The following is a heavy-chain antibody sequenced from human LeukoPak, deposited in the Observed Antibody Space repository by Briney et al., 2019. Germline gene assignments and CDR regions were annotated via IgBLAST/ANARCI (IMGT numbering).Heavy chain of an antibody. Sequence: ASVKVSCKASGYTFSDYAMNWVRQAPGQGPEWMGWINTNTGNPTYAQGFTGHFVFSLDTSVSTAYLQISSLKAEDTAVYYCARARPWFGELQYLGGYWFDPWGQGTLVTVSS. CDR1: GYTFSDYA. J-gene: IGHJ5*02. D-gene: IGHD3-10*01. V-gene: IGHV7-4-1*02. CDR3: ARARPWFGELQYLGGYWFDP. CDR2: INTNTGNP.